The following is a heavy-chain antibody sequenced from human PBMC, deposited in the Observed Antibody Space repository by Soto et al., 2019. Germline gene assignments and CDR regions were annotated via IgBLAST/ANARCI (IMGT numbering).Heavy chain of an antibody. CDR3: ASGAGGSYLFDY. Sequence: QLQESGPGLVKPSETLSLTCTVSGGSISSSSYYWGWIRQPPGKGLEWIGSIYYSGSTYYNPSLKSRVTISVDTSKNQFSLKLSSVTAADTAVYYCASGAGGSYLFDYWGQGTLVTVSS. D-gene: IGHD1-26*01. CDR2: IYYSGST. CDR1: GGSISSSSYY. V-gene: IGHV4-39*01. J-gene: IGHJ4*02.